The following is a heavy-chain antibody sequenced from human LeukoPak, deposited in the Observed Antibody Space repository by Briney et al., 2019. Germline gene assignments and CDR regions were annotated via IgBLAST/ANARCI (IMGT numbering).Heavy chain of an antibody. J-gene: IGHJ4*02. D-gene: IGHD6-19*01. CDR1: GFKFSGFY. CDR2: ISIGGSTT. Sequence: PGGSLRLSCAASGFKFSGFYMGWIRQAAGKGLEWLGYISIGGSTTSYVDSVKGRLTVSRDNAKDSLFLQMNSLRVDDTVVYFCAREGPVPVAGTFDIWGQGTLVTVSS. V-gene: IGHV3-11*01. CDR3: AREGPVPVAGTFDI.